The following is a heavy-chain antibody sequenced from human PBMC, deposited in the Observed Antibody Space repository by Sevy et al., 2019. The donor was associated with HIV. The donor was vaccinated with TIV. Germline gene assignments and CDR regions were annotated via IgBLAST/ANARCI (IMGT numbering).Heavy chain of an antibody. V-gene: IGHV3-13*01. CDR2: IGTAGDT. J-gene: IGHJ3*02. CDR3: ARGTSYSGSYYLGDDAFDI. CDR1: GFTFSRYD. Sequence: GGSLRLSCAASGFTFSRYDMHWVRQATGKGLEWVSSIGTAGDTYYPGSVEGRFTISRENAKKSLYLQMNSLRAGDTAVYYCARGTSYSGSYYLGDDAFDIWGQGTMVTVSS. D-gene: IGHD1-26*01.